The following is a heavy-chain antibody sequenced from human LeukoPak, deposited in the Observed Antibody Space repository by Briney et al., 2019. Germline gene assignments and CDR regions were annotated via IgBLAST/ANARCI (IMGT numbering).Heavy chain of an antibody. D-gene: IGHD4-23*01. CDR2: ISGSGGST. CDR1: GFTFSDYY. Sequence: GGSLRLSCAASGFTFSDYYMSWVRQAPGKGLEWVSAISGSGGSTYYAGSVKGRFTISRDNSENTLFLQMNNLRAEDTAVYYCAKDRVTVITSPFDYWGQGTLVTVSS. CDR3: AKDRVTVITSPFDY. J-gene: IGHJ4*02. V-gene: IGHV3-23*01.